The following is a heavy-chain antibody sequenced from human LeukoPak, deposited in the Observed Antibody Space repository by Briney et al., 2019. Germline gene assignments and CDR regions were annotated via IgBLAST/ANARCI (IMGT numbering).Heavy chain of an antibody. J-gene: IGHJ4*02. D-gene: IGHD4-23*01. V-gene: IGHV3-9*01. Sequence: GRSLRLSCAASGFTFDDYAMHWVRQAPGKGLEWVSRISWNSGSIGYADSVKGRFTISRDNAKNSLYLQMNSLRAEDTALYYCAKDMNYGGNLYYFDYWGQGTLVTVSS. CDR3: AKDMNYGGNLYYFDY. CDR1: GFTFDDYA. CDR2: ISWNSGSI.